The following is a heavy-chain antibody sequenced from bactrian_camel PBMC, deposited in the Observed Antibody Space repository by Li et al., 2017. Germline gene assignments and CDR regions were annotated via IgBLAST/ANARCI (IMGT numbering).Heavy chain of an antibody. J-gene: IGHJ7*01. CDR1: GFTFNAYT. CDR2: IGSDGST. Sequence: VQLVESGGGLVQPGGSLRLSCTGSGFTFNAYTMSWVRQAPGKGLEWLSSIGSDGSTHYDDSVKGRYTISRDNAKNTLYLQLNSLKTEDTAMYYCARSWIYYGMNAWGKGTQVTVS. D-gene: IGHD1*01. V-gene: IGHV3S10*01.